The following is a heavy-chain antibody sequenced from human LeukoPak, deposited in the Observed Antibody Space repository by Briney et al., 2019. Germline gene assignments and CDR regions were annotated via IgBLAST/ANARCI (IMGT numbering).Heavy chain of an antibody. V-gene: IGHV3-11*04. CDR1: GFTFSDYY. CDR2: ISSSGSTI. Sequence: GGSLRLSCAASGFTFSDYYMSRIRQAPGKGLEWVSYISSSGSTIYYADSVKGRFTISRDNAKNSLYLQMNSLRAEDTAVYYCAREKTAYYDSSGYLYYFDYWGQGTLVTVSS. CDR3: AREKTAYYDSSGYLYYFDY. J-gene: IGHJ4*02. D-gene: IGHD3-22*01.